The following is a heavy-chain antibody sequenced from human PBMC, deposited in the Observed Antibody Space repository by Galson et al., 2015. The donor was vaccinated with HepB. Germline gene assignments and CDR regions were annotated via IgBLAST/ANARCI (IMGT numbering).Heavy chain of an antibody. J-gene: IGHJ4*02. CDR2: INPSGGTT. CDR3: ARRSSSWYRYFFEY. V-gene: IGHV1-46*03. D-gene: IGHD6-13*01. CDR1: GYTFTSYY. Sequence: SVKVSCKASGYTFTSYYMHWVRQAPGQGLEWMGIINPSGGTTTYAQKFQGRVTMTRDTSTSTVYMELSSLRSEDTAVYHCARRSSSWYRYFFEYWGQGTLVTVSS.